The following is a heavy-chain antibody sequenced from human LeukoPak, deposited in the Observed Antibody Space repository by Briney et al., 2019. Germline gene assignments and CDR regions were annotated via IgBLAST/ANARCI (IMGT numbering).Heavy chain of an antibody. CDR3: ARAWGCSSTGCQNDFDC. D-gene: IGHD2-2*01. V-gene: IGHV3-66*01. CDR2: IYSGVST. J-gene: IGHJ4*02. CDR1: GFTFSSYS. Sequence: GGSLRLSCAASGFTFSSYSMNWVRQAPGKGLEWGSVIYSGVSTNYADSVKGRFTISRDNSKNTLYIQMTSRRAEDTAVYYCARAWGCSSTGCQNDFDCWGQGTLVTVSS.